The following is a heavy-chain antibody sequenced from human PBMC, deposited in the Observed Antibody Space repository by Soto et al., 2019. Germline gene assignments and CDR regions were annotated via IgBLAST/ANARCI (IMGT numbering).Heavy chain of an antibody. V-gene: IGHV3-21*01. J-gene: IGHJ4*02. CDR3: ARDPPQDIVVVPAAIEGNYDY. CDR2: ISSSSSYI. D-gene: IGHD2-2*01. CDR1: AFTFSSYS. Sequence: PGGSLRLSCAASAFTFSSYSMNWVRHAPGEGLEWVSSISSSSSYIYYADSVKGRFTISRDNAKNSLYLQMNSLRAEDTAVYYCARDPPQDIVVVPAAIEGNYDYWGQGTLVTVSS.